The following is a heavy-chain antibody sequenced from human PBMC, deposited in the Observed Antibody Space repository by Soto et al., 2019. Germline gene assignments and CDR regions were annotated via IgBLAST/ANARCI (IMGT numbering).Heavy chain of an antibody. D-gene: IGHD6-19*01. Sequence: PGESLKISCKGSGYSFTSYWIGWVRQMPGKGLEWMGITYPGDSDTRYSPSFQGQVTISADKSISTAYLQWSSLKASDTAMYYCAGSEVGWTYGMDVWGQGTTVTVSS. J-gene: IGHJ6*02. CDR1: GYSFTSYW. CDR3: AGSEVGWTYGMDV. V-gene: IGHV5-51*01. CDR2: TYPGDSDT.